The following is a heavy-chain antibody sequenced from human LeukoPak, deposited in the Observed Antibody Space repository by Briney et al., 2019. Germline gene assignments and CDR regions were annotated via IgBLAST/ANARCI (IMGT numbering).Heavy chain of an antibody. CDR2: ISSSSSYT. CDR1: GFTFSSYA. V-gene: IGHV3-11*03. CDR3: ARSYYDSSGCFDY. Sequence: GGSLRLSCAASGFTFSSYAMSWVRQAPGKGLEWVSYISSSSSYTNYADSVKGRFTISRDNAKNSLYLQMNSLRAEDTAVYYCARSYYDSSGCFDYWGQGTLVTVSS. D-gene: IGHD3-22*01. J-gene: IGHJ4*02.